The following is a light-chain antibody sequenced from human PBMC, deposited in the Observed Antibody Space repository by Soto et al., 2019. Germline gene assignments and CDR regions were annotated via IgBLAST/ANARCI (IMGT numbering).Light chain of an antibody. J-gene: IGKJ3*01. V-gene: IGKV1-33*01. CDR3: QHYDHLPPFT. CDR1: QDIRKY. Sequence: DIQMTQSPSSLSASVGDRVTITCQASQDIRKYLSWYQQKPGRAPKLLIYGASNLETGVPSRFSGSGYGTDFTFTISSLQTEDISTYYCQHYDHLPPFTFGPGTKVAIK. CDR2: GAS.